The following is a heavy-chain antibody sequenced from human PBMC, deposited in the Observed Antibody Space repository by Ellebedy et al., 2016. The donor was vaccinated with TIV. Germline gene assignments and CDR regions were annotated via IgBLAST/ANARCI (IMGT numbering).Heavy chain of an antibody. Sequence: SLKISCAASGFLFDDYAMPWVRQAPGKGLEWVSGISWNSGGLLYAVSVRGRFTISRDNAKNSLYLQMNSLRPEATALYYCTRSNKGPMYYFDSWGQGTLVTVSS. CDR3: TRSNKGPMYYFDS. J-gene: IGHJ4*02. CDR2: ISWNSGGL. CDR1: GFLFDDYA. V-gene: IGHV3-9*01.